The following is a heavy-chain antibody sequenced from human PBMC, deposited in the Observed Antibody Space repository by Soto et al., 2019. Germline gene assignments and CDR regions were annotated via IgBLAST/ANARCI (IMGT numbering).Heavy chain of an antibody. CDR1: GFSFSSDD. D-gene: IGHD3-10*01. CDR3: ARESTLRESDGDAFDV. CDR2: ISGSGRKI. J-gene: IGHJ3*01. V-gene: IGHV3-48*03. Sequence: EVQLLESGGGVIQPGGSLRLSCAASGFSFSSDDMNWVRQAPGRGLEWISFISGSGRKIYYAESVKGRFTISRDNAKSSLYLQMNRLRAEDTALYYGARESTLRESDGDAFDVWGQGTMVTVSS.